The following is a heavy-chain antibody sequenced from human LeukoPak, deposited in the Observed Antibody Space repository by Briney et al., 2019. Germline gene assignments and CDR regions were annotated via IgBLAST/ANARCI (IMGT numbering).Heavy chain of an antibody. V-gene: IGHV3-30*02. J-gene: IGHJ4*02. Sequence: GGSLRLSCAASGFTFSTYGMHWVRQAPGKGLEWVAFLRFDGNYEYYTESVKGRFTISRDNSKNTLNLQMNSLRAEDTAVYYCAREVVPAAMGDYWGQGTLVTVSS. D-gene: IGHD2-2*01. CDR3: AREVVPAAMGDY. CDR1: GFTFSTYG. CDR2: LRFDGNYE.